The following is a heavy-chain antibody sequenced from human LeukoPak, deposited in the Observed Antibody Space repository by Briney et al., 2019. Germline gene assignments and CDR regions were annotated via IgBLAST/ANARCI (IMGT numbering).Heavy chain of an antibody. CDR1: GYTFTSYD. D-gene: IGHD6-13*01. J-gene: IGHJ1*01. CDR3: ARRVAAAGSPIGY. Sequence: ASVKVSCKASGYTFTSYDINWVRQASGQGLEWMGWMSPNSGNTGYAQKFQGRVAMTRNTSINTAYMELSSLRSEDTAVYYCARRVAAAGSPIGYWGQGTLVTVSS. CDR2: MSPNSGNT. V-gene: IGHV1-8*01.